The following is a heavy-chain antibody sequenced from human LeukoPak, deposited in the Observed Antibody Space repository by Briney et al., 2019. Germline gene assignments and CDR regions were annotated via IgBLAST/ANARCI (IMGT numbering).Heavy chain of an antibody. CDR1: GYTFTGYY. Sequence: GASVKVSCKASGYTFTGYYMHWARQAPGQGLEWMGWINPNSGGTNYAQKFQGRVTMTRDTSISAAYMELSRLRSDDTAVYYCAREPVAVAGTGLYYWGQGTLVTVSS. CDR3: AREPVAVAGTGLYY. D-gene: IGHD6-19*01. J-gene: IGHJ4*02. CDR2: INPNSGGT. V-gene: IGHV1-2*02.